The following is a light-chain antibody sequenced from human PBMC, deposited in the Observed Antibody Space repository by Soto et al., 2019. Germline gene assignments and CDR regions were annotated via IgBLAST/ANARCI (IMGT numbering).Light chain of an antibody. V-gene: IGLV2-14*01. CDR1: SSDVGGYNY. J-gene: IGLJ1*01. CDR2: EVT. CDR3: SYYTSGSTRV. Sequence: QSALTQPASVSGSPGQSITISCSGTSSDVGGYNYVSWYQQHPGKAPKLIISEVTNRPSGVSNRFSGSKSGTTASLTISGLQPEDEDDYYCSYYTSGSTRVVGTGTKLAVL.